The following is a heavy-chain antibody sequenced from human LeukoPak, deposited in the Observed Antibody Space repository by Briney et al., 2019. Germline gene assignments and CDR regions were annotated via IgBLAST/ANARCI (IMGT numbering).Heavy chain of an antibody. J-gene: IGHJ6*02. CDR2: ITRSSAYI. Sequence: GGSLRLSCAASGFTFNTYSMNWVRQAPGKGLEWVSSITRSSAYIYYADSVRGRFTISRDNAKNSLYLQMNSLGADDTAVYYCARDDVASTRRGMDVWGQGTMVTVSS. CDR1: GFTFNTYS. V-gene: IGHV3-21*01. D-gene: IGHD1-1*01. CDR3: ARDDVASTRRGMDV.